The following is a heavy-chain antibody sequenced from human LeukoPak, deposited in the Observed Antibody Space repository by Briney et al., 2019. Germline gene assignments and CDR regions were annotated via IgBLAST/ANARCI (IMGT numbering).Heavy chain of an antibody. CDR1: GGSISSYY. V-gene: IGHV4-59*01. J-gene: IGHJ4*02. CDR3: ARALTFISTSCYNYFDY. D-gene: IGHD2-2*02. Sequence: PSENLSLNCTVSGGSISSYYWSWIRQPQGKGLEWIGYIYYSGSNNYDPSLKSRVTISVDTSKNQFSLKLSSVTAADTAVYYCARALTFISTSCYNYFDYWGQGTLVTVSS. CDR2: IYYSGSN.